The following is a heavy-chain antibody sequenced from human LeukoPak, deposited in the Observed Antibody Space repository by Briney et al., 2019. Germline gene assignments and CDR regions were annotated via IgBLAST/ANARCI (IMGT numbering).Heavy chain of an antibody. CDR2: IYYSGST. J-gene: IGHJ3*02. CDR3: ARDGRANDAFDI. CDR1: GGSLGSYY. V-gene: IGHV4-59*01. Sequence: SETLSLTCSVSGGSLGSYYWSWTRQPPGKGLEWVGYIYYSGSTNYNPSLKSRVTISVDTSKNQFSLKLSSVTAADTAVYYCARDGRANDAFDIWGQGTMVTVSS. D-gene: IGHD1-26*01.